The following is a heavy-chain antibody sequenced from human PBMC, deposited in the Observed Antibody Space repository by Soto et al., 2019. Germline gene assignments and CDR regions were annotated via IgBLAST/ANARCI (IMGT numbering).Heavy chain of an antibody. CDR3: VSLLRRKGALSFDP. V-gene: IGHV4-30-4*01. Sequence: QVQLQESGPGLVKPSQTLSLSCTVLGDSVNNGDYYWSWIRQFPGGGLEWIGHAYYSGKTYYNPSLDSRVVISVETSENQFSLRLNSVTAADTALYYCVSLLRRKGALSFDPWGQGTLVIVSS. J-gene: IGHJ5*02. D-gene: IGHD2-8*02. CDR1: GDSVNNGDYY. CDR2: AYYSGKT.